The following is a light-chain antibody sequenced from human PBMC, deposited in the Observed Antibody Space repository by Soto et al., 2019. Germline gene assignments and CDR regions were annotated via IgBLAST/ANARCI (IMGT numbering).Light chain of an antibody. V-gene: IGKV3-11*01. CDR2: DAS. Sequence: EIVLTQSPGTLSLSPGARAPLSCRASQSVSSYLAWYQQKPGQAPRLLVYDASNRATGIPARFSGSGSGTDFTLTISSLEPEDFAVYYCQQRSNWLWTFGQGTKVDIK. J-gene: IGKJ1*01. CDR1: QSVSSY. CDR3: QQRSNWLWT.